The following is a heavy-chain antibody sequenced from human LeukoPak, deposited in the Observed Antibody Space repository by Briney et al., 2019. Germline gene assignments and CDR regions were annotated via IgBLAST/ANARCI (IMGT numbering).Heavy chain of an antibody. J-gene: IGHJ3*01. CDR1: GFTFSNYW. CDR3: ARRSGYYWDAFDV. D-gene: IGHD3-22*01. Sequence: GGSLRLSCEGSGFTFSNYWMGWVRQAPGKGLQWVANIKTDGSEKYYVDSVKGRFTISRDNANNLLHLQMNNLRADDTAVYYCARRSGYYWDAFDVWGQGTMVTVSS. V-gene: IGHV3-7*01. CDR2: IKTDGSEK.